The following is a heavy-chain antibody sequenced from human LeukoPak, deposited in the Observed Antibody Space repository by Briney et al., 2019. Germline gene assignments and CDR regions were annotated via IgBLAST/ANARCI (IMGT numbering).Heavy chain of an antibody. CDR2: IWYDGSNK. CDR3: ARDIESPGSSRYFDY. V-gene: IGHV3-33*01. D-gene: IGHD1-14*01. Sequence: PGGSLRLSCAASGFTFRSYGMHWVRQAPGKGLEWVAVIWYDGSNKYYADSVKGRFTISRDNSKNTLYLQMNSLRAEDTAVYSCARDIESPGSSRYFDYWGQGTLVTVSS. J-gene: IGHJ4*02. CDR1: GFTFRSYG.